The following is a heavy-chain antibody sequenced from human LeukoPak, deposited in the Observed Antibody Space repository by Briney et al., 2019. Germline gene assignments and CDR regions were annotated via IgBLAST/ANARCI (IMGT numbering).Heavy chain of an antibody. CDR1: GFSSGGYT. V-gene: IGHV3-48*04. Sequence: PGGSLRLSCAASGFSSGGYTMNWVRQAPGKGLEWVSYISSSGSTIYYADSVKGRFTISRDNAKNSLYLQMNSLRAEDTAVYYCAELGITMIGGVWGKGTTVTISS. D-gene: IGHD3-10*02. CDR2: ISSSGSTI. J-gene: IGHJ6*04. CDR3: AELGITMIGGV.